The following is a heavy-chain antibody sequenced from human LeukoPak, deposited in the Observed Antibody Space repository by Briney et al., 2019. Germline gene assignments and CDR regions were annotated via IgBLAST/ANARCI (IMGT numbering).Heavy chain of an antibody. CDR3: ARDSSGYFFDY. V-gene: IGHV4-59*01. CDR1: GGSISSYY. CDR2: IYYSGST. Sequence: SETLSLTCTVSGGSISSYYWSWIRQPPGKGLEWIGYIYYSGSTNYNPSLKSRVTISVDTSKNQFSLKLSSVTAADTAVYYCARDSSGYFFDYWGQGTLVTVSS. D-gene: IGHD3-22*01. J-gene: IGHJ4*02.